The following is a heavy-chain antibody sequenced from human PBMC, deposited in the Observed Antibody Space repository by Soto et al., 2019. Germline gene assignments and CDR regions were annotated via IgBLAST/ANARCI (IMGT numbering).Heavy chain of an antibody. D-gene: IGHD3-9*01. CDR2: ISAYNGNT. J-gene: IGHJ4*02. V-gene: IGHV1-18*01. CDR3: ARDYDILNSVPGDY. CDR1: GYTFTTYG. Sequence: QVQLVQSGAEMKKPGASVKVSCKASGYTFTTYGINWVRKAPGQGLEWMGWISAYNGNTNYAQKLQGRVTMTTDTSTITAYMEVRGLRSDDTAVYYCARDYDILNSVPGDYWGQGTLVTVSS.